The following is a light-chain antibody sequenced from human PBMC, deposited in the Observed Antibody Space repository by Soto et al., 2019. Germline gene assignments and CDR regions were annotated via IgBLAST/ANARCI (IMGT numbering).Light chain of an antibody. V-gene: IGKV1-6*02. CDR2: AAS. Sequence: AIQLTQSPSSLSASVGDRVTITCRASQAIAKDLGWYQQRPGTAPKLLIYAASTSQSGVPSRFSGSGSGTDFTLTISSLQPEDFATYYCLQEHDYPRTVGQGTKVDIK. CDR1: QAIAKD. CDR3: LQEHDYPRT. J-gene: IGKJ2*01.